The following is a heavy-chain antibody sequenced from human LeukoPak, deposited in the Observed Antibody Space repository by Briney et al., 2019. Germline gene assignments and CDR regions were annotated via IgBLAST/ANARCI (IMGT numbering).Heavy chain of an antibody. J-gene: IGHJ3*02. CDR1: GFTFSTYE. CDR3: ARGGNIGYNYNAFDI. CDR2: IRGSGSTI. V-gene: IGHV3-48*03. Sequence: QPGGSLRLSCAASGFTFSTYEMNWVRQAPGKGLEWVSYIRGSGSTIYYADSIYYADSVKGRFTIPRDNAKNSLYLQMNSLRAEDTAVYYCARGGNIGYNYNAFDIWGQGTVVTVSS. D-gene: IGHD3-22*01.